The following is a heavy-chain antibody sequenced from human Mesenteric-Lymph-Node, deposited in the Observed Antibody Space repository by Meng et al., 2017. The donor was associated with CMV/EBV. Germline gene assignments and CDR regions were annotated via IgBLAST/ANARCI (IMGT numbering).Heavy chain of an antibody. CDR2: ITGNGRDT. V-gene: IGHV3-23*01. CDR1: GLTFSNFA. CDR3: VKDQVSALHYFDY. Sequence: CVASGLTFSNFAMTWVRQSPGKGLEWVSSITGNGRDTYYADSVKGRFTLSRDNSKNTVYLQMNSLRAEDTAVYYCVKDQVSALHYFDYWGQGSLVTVSS. J-gene: IGHJ4*02. D-gene: IGHD1-26*01.